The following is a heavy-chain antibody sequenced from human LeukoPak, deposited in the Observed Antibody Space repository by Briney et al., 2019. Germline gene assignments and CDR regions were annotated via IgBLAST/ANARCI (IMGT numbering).Heavy chain of an antibody. V-gene: IGHV3-7*01. CDR1: EFTFTTYW. CDR3: AKDHSHTVILLFDY. CDR2: IKQDGSEK. D-gene: IGHD4-11*01. Sequence: GGSLRLSCAASEFTFTTYWMIWVRQAPGKGLEWLANIKQDGSEKYYVDSVKGRFTISRDNAKNSLYLQMNSLRAEDTAVYYCAKDHSHTVILLFDYWGQGTLVTVSS. J-gene: IGHJ4*02.